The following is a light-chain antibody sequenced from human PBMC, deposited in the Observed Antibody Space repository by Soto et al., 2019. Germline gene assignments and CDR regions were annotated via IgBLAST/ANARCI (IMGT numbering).Light chain of an antibody. V-gene: IGLV1-44*01. CDR2: SNN. Sequence: QSVLTQPPSASGTPGQRVTISCSGSRSNIGSDTVNWYQQLPETAPKLLIYSNNQRPSGVPDRFSGSKSGTSASLAISGLQSEDEADYYCAAWDGSLNGWVFGGGTQLTVL. CDR3: AAWDGSLNGWV. J-gene: IGLJ3*02. CDR1: RSNIGSDT.